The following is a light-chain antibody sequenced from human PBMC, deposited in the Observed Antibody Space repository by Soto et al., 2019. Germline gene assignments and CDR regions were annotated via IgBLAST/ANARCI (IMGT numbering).Light chain of an antibody. CDR1: SSNIGSNS. CDR3: AAWDDSLNGREV. V-gene: IGLV1-44*01. CDR2: SND. J-gene: IGLJ1*01. Sequence: QSLLTQPPSASGTPRQRVTLPCSGSSSNIGSNSVNWYQQLPGAAPKLLIYSNDQRPSGVPDRFSGSKSGTSASLAISGLQSEDEADYYCAAWDDSLNGREVFGTGTKVTVL.